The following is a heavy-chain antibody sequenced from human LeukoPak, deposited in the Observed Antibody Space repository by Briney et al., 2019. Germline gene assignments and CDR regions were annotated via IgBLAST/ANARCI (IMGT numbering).Heavy chain of an antibody. CDR3: ASTSRSIPGKLVMDV. J-gene: IGHJ6*02. Sequence: TSETLSLTCTVSGGSVSSGSYYWSWIRQPPGKGLEWIGYIYYSGSTNYNPSLKCRVTISVDTSKNQFSLKLSSVTAADTAVYYCASTSRSIPGKLVMDVWGQGTTVTVSS. V-gene: IGHV4-61*01. D-gene: IGHD3-16*01. CDR2: IYYSGST. CDR1: GGSVSSGSYY.